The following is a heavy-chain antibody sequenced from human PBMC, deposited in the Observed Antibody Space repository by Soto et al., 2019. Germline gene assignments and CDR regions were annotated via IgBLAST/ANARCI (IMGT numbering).Heavy chain of an antibody. CDR1: GYTFTGYY. CDR2: INPNSGGT. V-gene: IGHV1-2*02. Sequence: ASVKVSCKASGYTFTGYYMHWVRQAPGQGLEWMGWINPNSGGTNYAQKFQGRVTMTRDTSISTAYMELSRLRSDDTAVYYCVRDFWQWLVQYYYGMAVWGQGTTVTVSS. CDR3: VRDFWQWLVQYYYGMAV. J-gene: IGHJ6*02. D-gene: IGHD6-19*01.